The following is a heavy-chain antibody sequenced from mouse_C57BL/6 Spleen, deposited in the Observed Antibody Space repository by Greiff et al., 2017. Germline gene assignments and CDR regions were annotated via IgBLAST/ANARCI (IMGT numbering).Heavy chain of an antibody. V-gene: IGHV1-15*01. Sequence: VKLQESGAELVRPGASVTLSCKASGYTFTDYEMHWVKQTPVHGLEWIGAIDPETGGTAYNQKFKGKAILTADKSSSTAYMELRSLTSEDSAVYYCTRGGIYYGDYWGQGTTLTVSS. CDR2: IDPETGGT. CDR3: TRGGIYYGDY. J-gene: IGHJ2*01. CDR1: GYTFTDYE. D-gene: IGHD2-1*01.